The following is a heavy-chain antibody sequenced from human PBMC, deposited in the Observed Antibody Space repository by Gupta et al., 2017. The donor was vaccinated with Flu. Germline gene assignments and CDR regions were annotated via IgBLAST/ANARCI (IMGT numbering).Heavy chain of an antibody. CDR2: IKLDGSES. CDR1: GFTFRNYW. V-gene: IGHV3-7*01. Sequence: VQLVESGGGLVQPGGSLRLSCAASGFTFRNYWMSWVRQSPGKGLEWVANIKLDGSESYYVDSVKGRFIISRDNAKNSMDLQMNSLRVEDTAVYYCGRADHSGSYFNDYWGQGALVTVSS. D-gene: IGHD1-26*01. J-gene: IGHJ4*02. CDR3: GRADHSGSYFNDY.